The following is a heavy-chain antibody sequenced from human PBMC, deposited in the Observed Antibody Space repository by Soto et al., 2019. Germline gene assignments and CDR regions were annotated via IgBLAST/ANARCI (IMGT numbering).Heavy chain of an antibody. CDR2: IYYSGST. Sequence: EKTSETLSLTCTVSGGSISSGDYYWSWIRQPPGKGLEWIGYIYYSGSTYYNPSLKSRVTISVDTSRNQFSLKLSSVTAADTAVYYCASYDSSGRFDYWGQGTLVTVSS. CDR3: ASYDSSGRFDY. D-gene: IGHD3-22*01. V-gene: IGHV4-30-4*01. J-gene: IGHJ4*02. CDR1: GGSISSGDYY.